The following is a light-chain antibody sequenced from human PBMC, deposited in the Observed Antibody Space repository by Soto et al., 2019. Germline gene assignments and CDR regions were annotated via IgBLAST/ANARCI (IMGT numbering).Light chain of an antibody. CDR1: QSVSSVF. J-gene: IGKJ4*01. Sequence: EFVLTQSPGTLSLSPGERATLSCRASQSVSSVFLAWYQQKPGQPPRLLIYGASTRGSGIPDRFSGSGSGTDFTLAISRLEPEDFAGSYCQHYGSSPPLAFGGGTKVDIK. CDR3: QHYGSSPPLA. V-gene: IGKV3-20*01. CDR2: GAS.